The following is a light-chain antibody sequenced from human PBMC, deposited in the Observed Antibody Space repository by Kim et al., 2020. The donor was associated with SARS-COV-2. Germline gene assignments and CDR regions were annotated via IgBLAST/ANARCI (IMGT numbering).Light chain of an antibody. J-gene: IGLJ2*01. CDR2: YDS. CDR1: NIGSKS. V-gene: IGLV3-21*04. CDR3: KVWDSSSDHVV. Sequence: AAGKTARMTCGGNNIGSKSVHWYQQKPGQAPVLVIYYDSDRPSGIPERFSGSNSGNTATLTISRVEAGDEADYYCKVWDSSSDHVVFGGGTQLTVL.